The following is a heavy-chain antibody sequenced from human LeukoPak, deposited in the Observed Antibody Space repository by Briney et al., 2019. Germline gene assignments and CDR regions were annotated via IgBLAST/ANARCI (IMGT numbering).Heavy chain of an antibody. J-gene: IGHJ4*02. CDR3: AREDTATFDY. CDR2: IIPIFGTA. Sequence: ASVKVSCKASGGTFSSYAISWVRQVPGQGLEWMGGIIPIFGTANYAQKFQGRVTITADESTSTAYMELSSLRSEDTAVYYCAREDTATFDYWGQGTLVTVSS. CDR1: GGTFSSYA. V-gene: IGHV1-69*13. D-gene: IGHD5-18*01.